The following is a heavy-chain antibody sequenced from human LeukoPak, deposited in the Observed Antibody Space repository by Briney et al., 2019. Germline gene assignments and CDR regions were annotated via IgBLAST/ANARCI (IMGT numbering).Heavy chain of an antibody. CDR1: GFTFSGHA. D-gene: IGHD5-12*01. J-gene: IGHJ4*02. CDR2: ISTSGGST. V-gene: IGHV3-23*01. Sequence: PGGSLRLSCAASGFTFSGHAMSWVRQAPGKGLEWVSGISTSGGSTYYGNSVKGRFAISRDNSKNMVYLQMNSLRAEDTAVYYCAKHRPGVAWFDYWGQGTLVTVSS. CDR3: AKHRPGVAWFDY.